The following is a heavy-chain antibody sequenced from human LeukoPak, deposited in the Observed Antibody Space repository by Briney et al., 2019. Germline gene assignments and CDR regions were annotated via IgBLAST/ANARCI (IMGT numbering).Heavy chain of an antibody. CDR1: GFTFSSYS. D-gene: IGHD3-10*01. V-gene: IGHV3-48*01. Sequence: GGSLRLSCAASGFTFSSYSMNWVRQAPGKGLEWVSYISSSSSTIYYADSVKGRFTISRDNSKNTLYLQMNSLRAEDTAVYYCARDLGGTEGDYWGQGTLVTVSS. J-gene: IGHJ4*02. CDR2: ISSSSSTI. CDR3: ARDLGGTEGDY.